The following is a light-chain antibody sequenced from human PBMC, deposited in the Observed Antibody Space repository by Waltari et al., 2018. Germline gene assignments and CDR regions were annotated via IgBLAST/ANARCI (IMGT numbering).Light chain of an antibody. CDR2: GAS. CDR1: QSISNN. J-gene: IGKJ2*02. Sequence: EIVMTQSPAALSVSPGERATLTCRASQSISNNLAWSKHKPGQPPSLRISGASTRATGVPARFSGSGSGTEFTLTISSLQSEDSAIYFCQQYNTWPPSTFGQGTKLEIK. V-gene: IGKV3-15*01. CDR3: QQYNTWPPST.